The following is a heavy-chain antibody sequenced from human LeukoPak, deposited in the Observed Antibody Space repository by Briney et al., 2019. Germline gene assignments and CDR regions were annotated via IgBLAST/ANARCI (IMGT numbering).Heavy chain of an antibody. V-gene: IGHV3-15*01. CDR3: ARGLCTSTGCYQGPFDF. D-gene: IGHD2-2*01. Sequence: GGSLRLSCAASGFTFSSYAMGWVRQAPGKGLEWVGHIKNKTNGGTTDYAAPVKGRFSISRDDSKKTLYLQMNRLRTEDTAVYYCARGLCTSTGCYQGPFDFWGQGMLVTVSS. J-gene: IGHJ4*02. CDR2: IKNKTNGGTT. CDR1: GFTFSSYA.